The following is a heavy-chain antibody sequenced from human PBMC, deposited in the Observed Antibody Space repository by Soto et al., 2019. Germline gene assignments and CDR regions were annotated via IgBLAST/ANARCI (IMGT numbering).Heavy chain of an antibody. CDR1: GGSISSSSYY. Sequence: PSETLSLTCTVSGGSISSSSYYWGWIRQPPGKGLEWIGSIYYSGSTYYNPSLKSRVTISVDTSKNQFSLKLSSVTAADTAVYYCASRYYDILTGYLIPDDYWGQGTLVTVSS. V-gene: IGHV4-39*01. CDR2: IYYSGST. J-gene: IGHJ4*02. CDR3: ASRYYDILTGYLIPDDY. D-gene: IGHD3-9*01.